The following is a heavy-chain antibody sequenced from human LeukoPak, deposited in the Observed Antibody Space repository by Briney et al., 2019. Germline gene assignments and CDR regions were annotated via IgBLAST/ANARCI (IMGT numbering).Heavy chain of an antibody. Sequence: SETLSLTCAVSGYSISSGYYWGWIRQPPGKGLEWFGSIYNSGSTYYNPSLKSRVTISVDTSKNQFSLKLSSVTAADTAVYYCARRHASGWYFDYWGQGTLVTVSS. CDR2: IYNSGST. V-gene: IGHV4-38-2*01. D-gene: IGHD6-19*01. J-gene: IGHJ4*02. CDR3: ARRHASGWYFDY. CDR1: GYSISSGYY.